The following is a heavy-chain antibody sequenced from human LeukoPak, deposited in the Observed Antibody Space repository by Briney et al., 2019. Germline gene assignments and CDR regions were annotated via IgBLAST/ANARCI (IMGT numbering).Heavy chain of an antibody. D-gene: IGHD1-26*01. CDR3: AKDFPGARPSFDY. V-gene: IGHV3-30*02. CDR1: GFTFSSYG. CDR2: IRYDGTNK. Sequence: SGGSLRLSCAASGFTFSSYGMHWVRQAPGKGLEWVAFIRYDGTNKYYADSVKGRFTISRDSSKNTLYLQMNSLRAEDTAVYYCAKDFPGARPSFDYWGQGTLVTVSS. J-gene: IGHJ4*02.